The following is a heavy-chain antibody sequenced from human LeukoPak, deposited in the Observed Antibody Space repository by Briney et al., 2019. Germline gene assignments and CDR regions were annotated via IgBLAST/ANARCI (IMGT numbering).Heavy chain of an antibody. D-gene: IGHD2-2*01. CDR1: GGSISSSSYY. CDR2: IYYSGNT. Sequence: SETLSLTCTVSGGSISSSSYYWGWIRQPPGKGLEWIGSIYYSGNTYYNPSLKSRVTISVDTSKNQFSLKLRSVTAADTAVYYCARAVGYCSSTSCYGANWYFDLWGRGTLVTVSS. V-gene: IGHV4-39*07. CDR3: ARAVGYCSSTSCYGANWYFDL. J-gene: IGHJ2*01.